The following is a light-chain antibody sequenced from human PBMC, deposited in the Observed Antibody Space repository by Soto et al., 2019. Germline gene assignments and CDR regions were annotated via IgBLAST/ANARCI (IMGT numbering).Light chain of an antibody. V-gene: IGKV3-15*01. J-gene: IGKJ1*01. CDR3: QQYKTWPRT. CDR2: GAS. CDR1: QSLPSY. Sequence: EIVMTPSQATLSVSPGDTATLSCRASQSLPSYVAWYKQKPGQAPRLISYGASTRATAIPARFSGSGSGTEFTPSISSLQSEDFAVYYCQQYKTWPRTFGQGTKVDI.